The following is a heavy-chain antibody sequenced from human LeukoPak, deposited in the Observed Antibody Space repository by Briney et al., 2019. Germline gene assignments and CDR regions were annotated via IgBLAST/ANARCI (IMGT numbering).Heavy chain of an antibody. CDR3: ARDSAKRGSYPRSFNY. V-gene: IGHV3-11*01. CDR2: ISSSGSTI. J-gene: IGHJ4*02. CDR1: GFTFSDYY. Sequence: GGSLRLSCAASGFTFSDYYMSWIRQAPGKGLEWVSYISSSGSTIYYADSVKGRFTISRDNAKNSLYLQMNSLRAEDTAVYYCARDSAKRGSYPRSFNYGGQEPLVTVSS. D-gene: IGHD1-26*01.